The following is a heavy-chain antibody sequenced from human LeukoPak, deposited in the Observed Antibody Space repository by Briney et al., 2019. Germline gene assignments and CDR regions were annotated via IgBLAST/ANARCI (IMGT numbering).Heavy chain of an antibody. CDR1: GFTFTSYA. CDR2: ISGSGGST. J-gene: IGHJ4*02. Sequence: TGGSLRLSCAASGFTFTSYAMSRVRQAPGKGLEWVSAISGSGGSTYYADSVKGRFTISRDNSKNTLYLQMNSLRAEDTAVYYCAKADYGSGSFFDYWGQGTLVTVSS. D-gene: IGHD3-10*01. V-gene: IGHV3-23*01. CDR3: AKADYGSGSFFDY.